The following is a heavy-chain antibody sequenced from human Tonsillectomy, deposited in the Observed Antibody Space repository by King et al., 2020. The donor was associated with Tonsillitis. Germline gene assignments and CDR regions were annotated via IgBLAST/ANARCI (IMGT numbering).Heavy chain of an antibody. V-gene: IGHV2-5*01. Sequence: TLKESGPTLVKPTQTLTLTCTFSGISLSTRGVAVGWIRQPPGKALEWLALIHWNDDKRYSPSLETRLTITKDTSKNQVVLTMTNMDAVDTATYYCAHRLLVAGLFDYCGQGTLVTVSS. CDR1: GISLSTRGVA. D-gene: IGHD6-19*01. CDR2: IHWNDDK. CDR3: AHRLLVAGLFDY. J-gene: IGHJ4*02.